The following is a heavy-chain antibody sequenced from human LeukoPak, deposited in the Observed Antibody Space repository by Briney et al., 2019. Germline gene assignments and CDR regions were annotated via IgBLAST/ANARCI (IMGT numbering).Heavy chain of an antibody. CDR1: GFTFSSYA. CDR2: ISYDGSNK. Sequence: GRSLRLSCAASGFTFSSYAMHWVRQAPGKGLEWVAVISYDGSNKYYADSVKGRFTISRDNSKNTLYLQMNSLRAEDTAVYYCARGERVGASGDYFDYWGQGTLVTVSS. D-gene: IGHD1-26*01. CDR3: ARGERVGASGDYFDY. V-gene: IGHV3-30*04. J-gene: IGHJ4*02.